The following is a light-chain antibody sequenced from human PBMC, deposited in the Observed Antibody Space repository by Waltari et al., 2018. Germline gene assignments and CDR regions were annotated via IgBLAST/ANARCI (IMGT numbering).Light chain of an antibody. CDR3: QSTDSSSTYTV. Sequence: SYDLTQPPSLSVSPGQTATIDCSGETLPKLYAYWYQQKPGQAPLLVISKDTERPSGSPERFSGSSAGTTVTLTSSGVRAEDEGDYYCQSTDSSSTYTVFGGGTKLTVL. CDR1: TLPKLY. V-gene: IGLV3-25*03. J-gene: IGLJ3*02. CDR2: KDT.